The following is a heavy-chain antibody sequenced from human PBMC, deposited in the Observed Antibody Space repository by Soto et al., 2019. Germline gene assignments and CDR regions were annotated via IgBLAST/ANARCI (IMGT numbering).Heavy chain of an antibody. D-gene: IGHD2-8*01. J-gene: IGHJ4*02. CDR3: ARRHAYYIGY. V-gene: IGHV4-59*08. CDR2: IYYSGST. Sequence: PSETLSLTCTVSGGSISSYYWSWIRQPPGKGLEWIGYIYYSGSTNYNPSLKSRVTISVDTSKNQLSLKLSSVTAADTAVYYCARRHAYYIGYWGQGTLVTLSS. CDR1: GGSISSYY.